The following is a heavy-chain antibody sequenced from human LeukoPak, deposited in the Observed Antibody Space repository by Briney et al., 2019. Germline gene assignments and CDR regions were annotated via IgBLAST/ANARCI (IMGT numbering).Heavy chain of an antibody. Sequence: PSETLSLTCAVYGGSFSGYYWSWIRQPPGKGLEWIGEINHSGSTNYNPSLKSRVTISVDASKNQFSLKLSSVTAADTAVYYCVRGEEDGGNDIYYYYGMDVWGQGTTVTISS. CDR1: GGSFSGYY. V-gene: IGHV4-34*01. CDR3: VRGEEDGGNDIYYYYGMDV. CDR2: INHSGST. D-gene: IGHD4-23*01. J-gene: IGHJ6*02.